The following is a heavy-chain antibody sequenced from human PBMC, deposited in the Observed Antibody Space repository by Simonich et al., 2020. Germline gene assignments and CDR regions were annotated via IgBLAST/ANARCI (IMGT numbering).Heavy chain of an antibody. Sequence: QVQLQQWGAGLLKPSETLSLTCAVYGGSFSGYYWSWIRQPPGKGLEWIGEINHSGSTNYNPSRKGRVTISVDTSKNQFSLKLSSVTAADTAVYYCARRGYYNFWSGYEYFQHWGQGTLVTVSS. CDR3: ARRGYYNFWSGYEYFQH. D-gene: IGHD3-3*01. CDR2: INHSGST. J-gene: IGHJ1*01. CDR1: GGSFSGYY. V-gene: IGHV4-34*01.